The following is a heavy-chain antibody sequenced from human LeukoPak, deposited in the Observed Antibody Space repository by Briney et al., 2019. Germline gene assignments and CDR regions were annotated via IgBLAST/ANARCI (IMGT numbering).Heavy chain of an antibody. V-gene: IGHV4-38-2*02. CDR1: GYSISSGYY. CDR3: ARDSHLGELSASYYYYYMDV. CDR2: IYHSGST. D-gene: IGHD3-16*02. J-gene: IGHJ6*03. Sequence: SETLSLTCTVSGYSISSGYYWGWIRQPPGKGLEWIGSIYHSGSTYYNPSLKSRVTISVDTSKNQFSLKLSSVTAADTAVYYCARDSHLGELSASYYYYYMDVWGKGTTVTVSS.